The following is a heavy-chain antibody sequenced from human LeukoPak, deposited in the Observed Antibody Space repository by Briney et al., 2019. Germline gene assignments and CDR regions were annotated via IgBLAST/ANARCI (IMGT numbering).Heavy chain of an antibody. CDR3: AKAPYASGSYYSYFYFDS. V-gene: IGHV3-23*01. Sequence: GGSLRLSCTASGFSIYNYAMIWVRQAPGKGLEWVSAISGSGGSTYYADSVKGRFTISRDNSKNTLYLQMDSLRAEDTALYYCAKAPYASGSYYSYFYFDSWGQGALVTVSS. J-gene: IGHJ4*02. CDR2: ISGSGGST. D-gene: IGHD3-10*01. CDR1: GFSIYNYA.